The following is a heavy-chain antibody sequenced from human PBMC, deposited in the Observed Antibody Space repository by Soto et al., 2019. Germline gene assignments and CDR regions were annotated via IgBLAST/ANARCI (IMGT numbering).Heavy chain of an antibody. CDR2: INPGSGRP. J-gene: IGHJ3*02. Sequence: PSVKVSCKASGYTFTSYFIHWVRQAPGQGLEWMGLINPGSGRPNYAQKFQDRVIMTRDTSTTTVYMELSSVISEDTAIYFCAREKMGDSTAVTDIWGQGTM. CDR1: GYTFTSYF. D-gene: IGHD3-16*01. V-gene: IGHV1-46*01. CDR3: AREKMGDSTAVTDI.